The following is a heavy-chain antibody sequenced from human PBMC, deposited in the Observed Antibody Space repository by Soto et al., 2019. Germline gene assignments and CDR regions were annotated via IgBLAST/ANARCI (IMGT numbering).Heavy chain of an antibody. V-gene: IGHV3-15*01. CDR1: GFTFSNAW. Sequence: GGSLRLSCAASGFTFSNAWMSWVRQAPGKGLEWVGRIKSKTDGGTTDYAAPMKGRFTISRDDSKNTLYLQMNSLKTEDTAVYYCTTDPLLLLWFGELGYWGQGTLVTVSS. J-gene: IGHJ4*02. CDR2: IKSKTDGGTT. CDR3: TTDPLLLLWFGELGY. D-gene: IGHD3-10*01.